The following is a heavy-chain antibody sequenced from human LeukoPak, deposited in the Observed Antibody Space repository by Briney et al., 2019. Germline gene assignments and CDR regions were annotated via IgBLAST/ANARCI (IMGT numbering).Heavy chain of an antibody. V-gene: IGHV3-23*01. CDR1: GFTFSSYA. Sequence: PGGSLRLSCAASGFTFSSYAMSWVRQAPGKGLEWVSAISGGGGSTYYADSVKGRFTISRDNSKNTLYLQMNSLRAEDTAVYYCAKELLWFGELLYNVFDYWGQGTLVTVSS. J-gene: IGHJ4*02. CDR3: AKELLWFGELLYNVFDY. CDR2: ISGGGGST. D-gene: IGHD3-10*01.